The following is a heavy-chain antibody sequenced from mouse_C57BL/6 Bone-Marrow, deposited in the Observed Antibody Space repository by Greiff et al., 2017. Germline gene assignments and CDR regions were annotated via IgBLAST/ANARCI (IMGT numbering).Heavy chain of an antibody. D-gene: IGHD1-1*01. CDR3: ARVPYYYGSSYWYFDV. V-gene: IGHV5-9*01. J-gene: IGHJ1*03. Sequence: EVQLVESGGGLVKPGGSLKLSCAASGFTFSSYTMSWVRQTPEKRLEWVATISGGGGNTYYPDSVKGRFTISRDNAKNTLYLQMSSLRSEDTALYYCARVPYYYGSSYWYFDVWGTGTTVTVSS. CDR2: ISGGGGNT. CDR1: GFTFSSYT.